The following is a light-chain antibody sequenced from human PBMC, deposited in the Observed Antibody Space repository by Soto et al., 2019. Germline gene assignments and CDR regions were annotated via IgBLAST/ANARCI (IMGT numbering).Light chain of an antibody. J-gene: IGKJ4*01. CDR1: QSVSSF. CDR3: QQRSNWPPFT. V-gene: IGKV3-11*01. Sequence: EIVLTQSPATLSLSPGERATLSCRASQSVSSFLAWYQQKPGQAPRLLISDTSNRATDVPARFSGSGSGPDFTLTFSSLEPEDSAVYYCQQRSNWPPFTFGGGTKVEIK. CDR2: DTS.